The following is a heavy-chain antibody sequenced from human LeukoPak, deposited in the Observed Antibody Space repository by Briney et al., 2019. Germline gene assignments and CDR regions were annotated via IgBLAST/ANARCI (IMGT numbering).Heavy chain of an antibody. CDR1: GFSVRSNY. CDR2: IYSDGSI. CDR3: ARDRRRLRGKNGDGDAFDI. Sequence: GGSLRLSCAASGFSVRSNYISWVRQAPGKGLEWVSMIYSDGSIFHADSVKGRFTMSRDNSRNTLDLQMNSLRVEDTAVYFCARDRRRLRGKNGDGDAFDIWGQGTMVTVFS. D-gene: IGHD1-1*01. V-gene: IGHV3-53*01. J-gene: IGHJ3*02.